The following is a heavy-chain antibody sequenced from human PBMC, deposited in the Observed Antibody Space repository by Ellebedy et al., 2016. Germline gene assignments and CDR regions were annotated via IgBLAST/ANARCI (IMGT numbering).Heavy chain of an antibody. CDR1: GYTFTSYY. V-gene: IGHV1-46*01. D-gene: IGHD2-2*01. CDR2: INPSGGST. CDR3: ARLRSSTSDYYYYYMDV. J-gene: IGHJ6*03. Sequence: ASVKVSCXASGYTFTSYYMHWVRQAPGQGLEWMGIINPSGGSTSYAQKFQGRVTMTRDTSTSTVYMELSSLRSEDTAVYYCARLRSSTSDYYYYYMDVWGKGTTVTVSS.